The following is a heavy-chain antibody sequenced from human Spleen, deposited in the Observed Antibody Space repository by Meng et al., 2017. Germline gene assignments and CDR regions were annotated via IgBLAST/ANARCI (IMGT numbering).Heavy chain of an antibody. CDR1: GFTFDDYT. CDR2: ISWDGGST. J-gene: IGHJ4*02. V-gene: IGHV3-43*01. Sequence: GESLKISCAASGFTFDDYTMHWVRQAPGKGLEWVSLISWDGGSTYYADSVKGRFTISRDNSKNSLYLQMNSLRTEDTALYYCAKDIELGRCSSTSCPWGYFDYWGQGTLVTVSS. CDR3: AKDIELGRCSSTSCPWGYFDY. D-gene: IGHD2-2*01.